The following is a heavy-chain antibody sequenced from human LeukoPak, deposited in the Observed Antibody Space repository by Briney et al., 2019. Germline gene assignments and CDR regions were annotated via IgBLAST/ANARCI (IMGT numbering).Heavy chain of an antibody. J-gene: IGHJ4*02. Sequence: GGSLRLSCAASGFTFSSYAMSWVRQAPGKGLEWVSAISGSGGSTYYADSVKGRFTNSRDNSKNTLYLQMNSLRAEDTAVYYCALTMVRGVIIGPFDYWGQGTLVTVSS. D-gene: IGHD3-10*01. CDR3: ALTMVRGVIIGPFDY. CDR2: ISGSGGST. CDR1: GFTFSSYA. V-gene: IGHV3-23*01.